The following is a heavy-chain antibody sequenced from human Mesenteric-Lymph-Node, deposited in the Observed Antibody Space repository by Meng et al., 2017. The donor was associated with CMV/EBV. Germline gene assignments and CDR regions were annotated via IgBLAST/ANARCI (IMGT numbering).Heavy chain of an antibody. CDR3: ARFPAY. CDR1: GYTFTAYY. D-gene: IGHD2-2*01. V-gene: IGHV1-2*02. Sequence: SVKVSCKASGYTFTAYYLHWVRQAPGQGLEWMGWINPSSGGTDYAQKFQGRVTMTRDTSISTAYMELRWLRSDDTAVYYCARFPAYWGQGTLVTVSS. CDR2: INPSSGGT. J-gene: IGHJ4*02.